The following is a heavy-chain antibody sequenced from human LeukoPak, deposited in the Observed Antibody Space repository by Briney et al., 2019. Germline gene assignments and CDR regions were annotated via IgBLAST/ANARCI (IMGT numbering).Heavy chain of an antibody. CDR1: GFTFSSYW. V-gene: IGHV3-7*05. Sequence: PGGSLRLPCAASGFTFSSYWMSWVRQAPGKGLEWVANIKQDGSVEYYVVSVKGRFTISRDNSKNTLYLQMNSLRAEDTAVYYCAIDYDSNGYYYLGNTDYWGQGTLVTVSS. CDR3: AIDYDSNGYYYLGNTDY. D-gene: IGHD3-22*01. CDR2: IKQDGSVE. J-gene: IGHJ4*02.